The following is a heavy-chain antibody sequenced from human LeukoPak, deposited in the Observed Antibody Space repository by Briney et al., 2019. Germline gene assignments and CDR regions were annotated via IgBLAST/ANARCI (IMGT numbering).Heavy chain of an antibody. J-gene: IGHJ4*02. CDR3: AKMRPLVGSTAFDY. D-gene: IGHD1-26*01. V-gene: IGHV3-23*01. CDR1: AFTFSSYA. Sequence: GGSLRLSCAASAFTFSSYAMSWVRQAPGKGLEWVSVISGDTKNTYYADSVRGRFAISRANSRNTLYLHMNSLRVEDTAVYYCAKMRPLVGSTAFDYWGQGTLVTVSS. CDR2: ISGDTKNT.